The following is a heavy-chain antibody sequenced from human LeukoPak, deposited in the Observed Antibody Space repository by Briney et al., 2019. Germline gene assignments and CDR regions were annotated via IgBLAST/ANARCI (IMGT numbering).Heavy chain of an antibody. CDR2: IKQDGSEK. D-gene: IGHD1-1*01. V-gene: IGHV3-7*01. J-gene: IGHJ4*02. CDR1: GFTFSSYW. CDR3: ARGIEGGRTGTDY. Sequence: GGSLRLSCAASGFTFSSYWMSWVRQAPGKGLEWVANIKQDGSEKYYVDSVKGRFTTSRDNAKNSLYLQMTSLRAEDTAVYYCARGIEGGRTGTDYWGQGTLVTVSS.